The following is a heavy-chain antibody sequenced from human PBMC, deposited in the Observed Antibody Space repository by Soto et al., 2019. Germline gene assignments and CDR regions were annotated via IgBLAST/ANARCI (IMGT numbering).Heavy chain of an antibody. CDR3: AREGPRGPYRSGWSDY. J-gene: IGHJ4*02. CDR2: INAGNGNT. Sequence: GASVKVSCKASGYTFTSYAMHWVRQAPGQRLEWMGWINAGNGNTKYSQKFQGRVTITRDTSASTAYMELSSLRSEDTAVYYCAREGPRGPYRSGWSDYWGQGTLVTVSS. CDR1: GYTFTSYA. D-gene: IGHD6-19*01. V-gene: IGHV1-3*01.